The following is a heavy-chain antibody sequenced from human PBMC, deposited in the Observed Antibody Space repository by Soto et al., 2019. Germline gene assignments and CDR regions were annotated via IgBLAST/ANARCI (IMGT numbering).Heavy chain of an antibody. V-gene: IGHV2-5*01. CDR3: AHVPFRPYFDY. J-gene: IGHJ4*02. D-gene: IGHD6-6*01. Sequence: QITLKESGPTLVKPTQTLTLTCTFSGFSLSTSGVGVGWIRQPPGKALAWLAIIYWNDDKRYSPSLKSRLTITKDASKNQVVLTMTNMDPVDTATYYCAHVPFRPYFDYWGQGTLVTVSS. CDR2: IYWNDDK. CDR1: GFSLSTSGVG.